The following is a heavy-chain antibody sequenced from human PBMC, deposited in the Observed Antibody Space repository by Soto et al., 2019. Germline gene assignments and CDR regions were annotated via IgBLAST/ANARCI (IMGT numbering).Heavy chain of an antibody. V-gene: IGHV1-3*01. Sequence: ASVKVSCKASGYTFTSYAMHWVRQAPGQRLEWMGWINAGNGNTKYSQKFQGRVTITRDTSASTAYMELSSLRSEDTAVYYCATGHIVLMVYAIEYYSFDIWGQGTMVTVSS. CDR1: GYTFTSYA. D-gene: IGHD2-8*01. CDR2: INAGNGNT. J-gene: IGHJ3*02. CDR3: ATGHIVLMVYAIEYYSFDI.